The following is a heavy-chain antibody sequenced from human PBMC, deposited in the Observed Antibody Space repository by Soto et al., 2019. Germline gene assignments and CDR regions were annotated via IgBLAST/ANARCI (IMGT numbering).Heavy chain of an antibody. Sequence: QVQLVQSGAEVKKPGSSVKVSCKASGGTFSSYTISWVRQAPGQGLEWMGRIIPILGIANYAQKFQGRVTITADKSTSTAYMELSSLRSEDTAVYYCARAGYDFWSGYYASFDYWGQGTLVTVSS. J-gene: IGHJ4*02. D-gene: IGHD3-3*01. V-gene: IGHV1-69*02. CDR3: ARAGYDFWSGYYASFDY. CDR2: IIPILGIA. CDR1: GGTFSSYT.